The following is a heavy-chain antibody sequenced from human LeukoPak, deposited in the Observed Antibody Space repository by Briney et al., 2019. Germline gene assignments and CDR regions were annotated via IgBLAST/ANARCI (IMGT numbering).Heavy chain of an antibody. J-gene: IGHJ4*01. CDR1: GGSISSGGYY. D-gene: IGHD3-10*01. CDR2: IYSSGST. V-gene: IGHV4-61*08. CDR3: ATRPADGSWYGVFDF. Sequence: PSETLSLTCTVSGGSISSGGYYWSWIRQHPGKGLEWIGYIYSSGSTNYNPSLNSRVTMSLDASKNQFSLKLTFVTAADTAVYYCATRPADGSWYGVFDFWSRGTLVTVSS.